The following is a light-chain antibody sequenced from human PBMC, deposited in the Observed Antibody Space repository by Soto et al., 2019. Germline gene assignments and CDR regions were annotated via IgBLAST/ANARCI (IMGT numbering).Light chain of an antibody. J-gene: IGLJ1*01. CDR3: CSYAGDSPYV. Sequence: QSVLTQPASVSDSPGQSITISCTGTSSDVGNYNLVSWYQQHPGKAPKLMIFEVNKRPSGVSNRFSGSKSGNTASLTISGLQAEDEADYYCCSYAGDSPYVFGTGTKLTVL. CDR2: EVN. CDR1: SSDVGNYNL. V-gene: IGLV2-23*02.